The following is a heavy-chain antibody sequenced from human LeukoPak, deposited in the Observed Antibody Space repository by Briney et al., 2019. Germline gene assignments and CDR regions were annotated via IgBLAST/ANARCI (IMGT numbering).Heavy chain of an antibody. CDR1: GYTFPTYG. D-gene: IGHD1-1*01. Sequence: ASVKVSCTTSGYTFPTYGITWVRQAPGQGLEWMGWISAYNGNTNLAQNLQGRVTLTTDRSTTTAYMELTSLTSDDTAIYYCAREACAHCTIDYWGQGTLVTVSS. CDR3: AREACAHCTIDY. V-gene: IGHV1-18*01. J-gene: IGHJ4*02. CDR2: ISAYNGNT.